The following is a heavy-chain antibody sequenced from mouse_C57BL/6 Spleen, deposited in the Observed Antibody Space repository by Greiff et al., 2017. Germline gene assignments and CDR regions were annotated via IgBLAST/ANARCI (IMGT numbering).Heavy chain of an antibody. CDR1: GYAFSSYW. CDR2: IYTGDGDT. J-gene: IGHJ2*01. Sequence: QVQLKQSGAELVKPGASVKISCKASGYAFSSYWMNWVKQRPGKGLERIGQIYTGDGDTNYNGKFKGKATLTADKSYSTAYMQLSSLTSEDSAVYFCARGGILSLDYWGQGTTLTVSS. CDR3: ARGGILSLDY. D-gene: IGHD6-1*01. V-gene: IGHV1-80*01.